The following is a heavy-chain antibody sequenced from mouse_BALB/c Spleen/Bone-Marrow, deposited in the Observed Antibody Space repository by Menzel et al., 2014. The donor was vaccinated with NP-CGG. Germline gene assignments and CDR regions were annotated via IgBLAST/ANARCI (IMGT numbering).Heavy chain of an antibody. CDR2: INPSTDYT. J-gene: IGHJ4*01. V-gene: IGHV1-7*01. CDR1: GYTFTSYW. CDR3: PTSPDPAMDY. Sequence: VQVVESGAELAKPGASVKMSCKASGYTFTSYWMHWVKQRPGQGLEWIGYINPSTDYTEYNQKFKDKATLTADKSSSTAYMQLSSLTSEDSAVYSCPTSPDPAMDYWGQGTSVTVSS.